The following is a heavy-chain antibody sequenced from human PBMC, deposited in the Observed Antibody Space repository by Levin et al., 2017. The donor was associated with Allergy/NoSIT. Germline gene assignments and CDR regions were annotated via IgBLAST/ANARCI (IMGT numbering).Heavy chain of an antibody. J-gene: IGHJ6*02. V-gene: IGHV3-53*01. CDR3: ARDGYYYDSSGYYYYYGMDV. CDR1: GFTVSSNY. CDR2: IYSGGST. Sequence: GESLKISCAASGFTVSSNYMSWVRQAPGKGLEWVSVIYSGGSTYYADSVKGRFTISRDNSKNTLYLQMNSLRAEDTAVYYCARDGYYYDSSGYYYYYGMDVWGQGTTVTVSS. D-gene: IGHD3-22*01.